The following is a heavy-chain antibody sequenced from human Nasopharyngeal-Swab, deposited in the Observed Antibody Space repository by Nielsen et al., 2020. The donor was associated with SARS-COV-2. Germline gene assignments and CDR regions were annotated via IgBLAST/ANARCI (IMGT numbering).Heavy chain of an antibody. J-gene: IGHJ4*02. Sequence: WSRQPPGKGLEWIGYIYYSGSTCYTPSLKSRVTISVDTSKNQFSLKLSSVTAADTAVYYCARGGAARPGFDYWGQGTLVTVSS. V-gene: IGHV4-31*02. CDR3: ARGGAARPGFDY. D-gene: IGHD6-6*01. CDR2: IYYSGST.